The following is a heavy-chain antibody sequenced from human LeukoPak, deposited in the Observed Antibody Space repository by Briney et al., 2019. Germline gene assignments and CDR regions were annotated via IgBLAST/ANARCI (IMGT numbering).Heavy chain of an antibody. CDR2: IYYSGST. D-gene: IGHD1-14*01. Sequence: SETLSLTCTVSGGSISSGSYYWRWIRQPPGKGLEWIGYIYYSGSTNYNPSLKSRVTISVDTSKNQFSLKLSSVTAADTAVYYCTSGTLSYYYMDVWGKGTTVTISS. J-gene: IGHJ6*03. CDR1: GGSISSGSYY. CDR3: TSGTLSYYYMDV. V-gene: IGHV4-61*01.